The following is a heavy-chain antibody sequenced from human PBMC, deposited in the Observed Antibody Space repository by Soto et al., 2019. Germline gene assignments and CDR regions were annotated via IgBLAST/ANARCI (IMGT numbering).Heavy chain of an antibody. CDR1: GGTFSSYT. D-gene: IGHD6-6*01. CDR2: IIPILGIA. J-gene: IGHJ6*03. V-gene: IGHV1-69*02. CDR3: ASGAAQTDIKRYSSHYMDV. Sequence: GASVKVSCKASGGTFSSYTISWVRQAPGQGLEWMGRIIPILGIANYAQKFQGRVTITADKSTSTAYMELSSLRSEDTAVYYCASGAAQTDIKRYSSHYMDVWCKGTTVTVSS.